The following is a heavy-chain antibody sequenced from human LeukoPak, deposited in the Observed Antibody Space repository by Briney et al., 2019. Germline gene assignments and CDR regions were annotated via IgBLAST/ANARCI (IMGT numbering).Heavy chain of an antibody. Sequence: SETLSLTCAVSDYSISSTNWWGWIRQPPGKGLEWTGYIYYSGSTYYNPSLKSRVTISLETSKNQFSLRLTSVTAADTAVYYCARRVAVTGIYCFDLWGQGTPVTVSS. V-gene: IGHV4-28*01. CDR2: IYYSGST. CDR3: ARRVAVTGIYCFDL. J-gene: IGHJ4*02. D-gene: IGHD6-19*01. CDR1: DYSISSTNW.